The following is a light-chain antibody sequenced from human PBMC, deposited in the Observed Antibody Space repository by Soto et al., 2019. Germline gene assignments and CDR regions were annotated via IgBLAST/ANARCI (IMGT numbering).Light chain of an antibody. CDR1: QNINNW. CDR3: QHTRT. CDR2: DAS. J-gene: IGKJ1*01. V-gene: IGKV1-5*01. Sequence: DFQMTQSPSTLSASVGDRVTITCRASQNINNWVAWYQQKPGKAPKFLIYDASTLQRGVSSRFSGSGFGTEFSLTINSLQPDDSGSYYCQHTRTFGQGNKVEVK.